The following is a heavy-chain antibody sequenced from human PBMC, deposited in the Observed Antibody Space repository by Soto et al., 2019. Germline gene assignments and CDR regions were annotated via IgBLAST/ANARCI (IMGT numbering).Heavy chain of an antibody. D-gene: IGHD6-6*01. J-gene: IGHJ6*02. Sequence: GESLKISCNGSGYSFTIYWISWVRQMPGKGLEWMRRIDPSDSYTNYSPSFQGHVTISADKSISTAYLQWSSLKASDTAMYCCARQRLWYSSSSDYYYGMDVWGQGTTVTVSS. CDR1: GYSFTIYW. V-gene: IGHV5-10-1*01. CDR3: ARQRLWYSSSSDYYYGMDV. CDR2: IDPSDSYT.